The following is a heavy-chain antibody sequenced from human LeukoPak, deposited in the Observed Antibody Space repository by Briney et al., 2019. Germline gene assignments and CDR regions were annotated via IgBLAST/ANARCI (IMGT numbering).Heavy chain of an antibody. CDR1: GYTFTGYY. V-gene: IGHV1-2*02. Sequence: DSVKVSCKASGYTFTGYYMHWVRQAPGQGLEWMGWINPNSGGTNYAQKFQGRVTMTRDTSISTAYMELSRLRSDDTAVYYCARDVVGGYYYGSGTLGSWFDPWGQGTLVTVSS. CDR2: INPNSGGT. D-gene: IGHD3-10*01. J-gene: IGHJ5*02. CDR3: ARDVVGGYYYGSGTLGSWFDP.